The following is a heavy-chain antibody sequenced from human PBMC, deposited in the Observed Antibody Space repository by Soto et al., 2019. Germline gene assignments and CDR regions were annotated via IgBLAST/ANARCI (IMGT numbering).Heavy chain of an antibody. J-gene: IGHJ4*02. V-gene: IGHV3-21*01. D-gene: IGHD2-21*02. Sequence: GGSLRLSCVSSGYKFSSYTINWVRQAPGKGLEWVASISSSGRYIHYADSVQGRFTISRDNARDSLYLDMSSLRVEDTAVYYCARDSDGADMAYCGPDCPGWGQGTLVTVSS. CDR2: ISSSGRYI. CDR3: ARDSDGADMAYCGPDCPG. CDR1: GYKFSSYT.